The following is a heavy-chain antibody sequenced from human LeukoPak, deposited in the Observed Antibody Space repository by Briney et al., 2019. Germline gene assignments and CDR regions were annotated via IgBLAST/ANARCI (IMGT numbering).Heavy chain of an antibody. CDR3: AKGQDYYGSGSLVFDY. V-gene: IGHV3-30*18. D-gene: IGHD3-10*01. CDR1: GFTFSSYW. CDR2: ISYDGSNK. J-gene: IGHJ4*02. Sequence: PGGSLRLSCAASGFTFSSYWMSWARQAPGKGLEWVAVISYDGSNKYYADSMKGRFTISRDNSKNTLYLQTNSLRAEDTAVYYCAKGQDYYGSGSLVFDYWGQGTLVTVSS.